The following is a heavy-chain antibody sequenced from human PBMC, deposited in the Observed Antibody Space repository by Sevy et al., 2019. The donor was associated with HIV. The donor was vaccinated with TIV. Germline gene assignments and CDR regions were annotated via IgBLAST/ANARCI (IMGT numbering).Heavy chain of an antibody. CDR3: AREGGRTYLLIDY. D-gene: IGHD2-15*01. J-gene: IGHJ4*02. Sequence: SETLSLTCTVSGGSISSGDCYWNWLRQAPGKGPEWFWYIYHSVSTFDNPSLRSRATVSIDTSKNQFSLKLSSGTAADAAVYYCAREGGRTYLLIDYWGPGTLVTVSS. V-gene: IGHV4-30-4*01. CDR1: GGSISSGDCY. CDR2: IYHSVST.